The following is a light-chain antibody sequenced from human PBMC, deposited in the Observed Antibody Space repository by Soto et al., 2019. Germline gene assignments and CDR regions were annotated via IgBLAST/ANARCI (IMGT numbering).Light chain of an antibody. J-gene: IGLJ3*02. CDR2: DSV. Sequence: QSVLTQPPSASGAPGQRVTISCTGSTSNIGAGYDVHWYQQLPGTAPKLLIYDSVNRPSGVPDRFSGSKSGASASLAITGLQAEDEADYYCQSYDSSRSGVFGGGTKLTVL. V-gene: IGLV1-40*01. CDR3: QSYDSSRSGV. CDR1: TSNIGAGYD.